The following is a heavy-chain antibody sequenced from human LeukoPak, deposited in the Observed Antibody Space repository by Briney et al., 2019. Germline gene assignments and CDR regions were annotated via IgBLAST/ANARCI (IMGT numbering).Heavy chain of an antibody. CDR1: GGSFSGYY. V-gene: IGHV4-34*01. J-gene: IGHJ5*02. D-gene: IGHD2-15*01. CDR3: ARGGNCSGGSCYSDRGWFDP. Sequence: SETLSLTCAVYGGSFSGYYWSWIRQPPGKGLEWIGEINHRGSTNYNPSLKSRVTISVDTSKNQFSLKLSSVTAADTAVYYCARGGNCSGGSCYSDRGWFDPWGQGILVTVSS. CDR2: INHRGST.